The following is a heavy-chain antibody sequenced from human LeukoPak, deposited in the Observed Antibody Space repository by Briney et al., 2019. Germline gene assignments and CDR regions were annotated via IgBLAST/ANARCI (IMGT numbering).Heavy chain of an antibody. V-gene: IGHV4-34*01. D-gene: IGHD6-19*01. CDR3: ARRYYPGIAVAAYGY. CDR2: INHSGST. CDR1: GGSFSGYY. Sequence: PSETLSLTCAVYGGSFSGYYWNWIRQPPGKGLEWIGEINHSGSTNYNPSLKSRVTISVDTSKNQFSLKLSSVTAADTAVYYCARRYYPGIAVAAYGYWGQGTLVTVSS. J-gene: IGHJ4*02.